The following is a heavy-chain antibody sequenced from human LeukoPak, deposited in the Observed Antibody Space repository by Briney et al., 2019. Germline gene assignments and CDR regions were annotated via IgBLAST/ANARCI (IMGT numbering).Heavy chain of an antibody. D-gene: IGHD3-22*01. CDR2: INTNTGNP. CDR3: ARGIDSSGYDNDAFDI. Sequence: ASVKVSCKASGYTFTDYAINWVRQAPGQGLEWMGWINTNTGNPTYAQGFTGRFVFSLDTSVSTAYLQISSLKAEDTAVYYCARGIDSSGYDNDAFDIWGQGTMVTVSS. V-gene: IGHV7-4-1*02. CDR1: GYTFTDYA. J-gene: IGHJ3*02.